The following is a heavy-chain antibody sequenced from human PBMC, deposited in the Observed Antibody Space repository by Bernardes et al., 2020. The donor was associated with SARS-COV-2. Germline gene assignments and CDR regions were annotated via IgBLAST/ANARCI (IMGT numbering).Heavy chain of an antibody. D-gene: IGHD3-16*01. Sequence: SESLSLTCAIYGGSLRGYYWNWIRQPPGKGLEWIGEINYSGSTNYNPSLKSRVTISIDTSKNQFSLNLSSVTAADTAVYYCARAVWGIWHYDLWGRGTLVTVSS. CDR2: INYSGST. CDR1: GGSLRGYY. J-gene: IGHJ2*01. V-gene: IGHV4-34*01. CDR3: ARAVWGIWHYDL.